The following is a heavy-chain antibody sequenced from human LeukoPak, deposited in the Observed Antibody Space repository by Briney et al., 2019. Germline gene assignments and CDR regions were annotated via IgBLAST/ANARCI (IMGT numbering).Heavy chain of an antibody. Sequence: ASETLSLTCTDSGGSISSSSYYWGWIRQPPGKCLDWIGSIYYSGSTYYNPSLNSRATISVATSKNQFSLKLSSVTAADTAVYYCARHALGSSGSWEFDYWGQGTLVTVSS. CDR3: ARHALGSSGSWEFDY. V-gene: IGHV4-39*01. J-gene: IGHJ4*02. CDR2: IYYSGST. CDR1: GGSISSSSYY. D-gene: IGHD1-26*01.